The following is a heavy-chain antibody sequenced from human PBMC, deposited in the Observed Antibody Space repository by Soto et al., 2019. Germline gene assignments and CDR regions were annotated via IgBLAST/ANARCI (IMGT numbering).Heavy chain of an antibody. CDR2: INHSGST. D-gene: IGHD3-22*01. Sequence: TLSLTCAVYGGSFSGYYWSWIRQPPGKGLEWIGEINHSGSTNYNPSLKSRVTISVDTSKNQFSLKLSSVTAADTAVYYCARGQNYYDRRGYYSCLDPGAQGPLVTVSS. CDR3: ARGQNYYDRRGYYSCLDP. CDR1: GGSFSGYY. V-gene: IGHV4-34*01. J-gene: IGHJ5*02.